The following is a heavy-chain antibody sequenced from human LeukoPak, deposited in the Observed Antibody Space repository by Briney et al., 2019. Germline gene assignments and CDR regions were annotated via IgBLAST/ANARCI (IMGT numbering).Heavy chain of an antibody. CDR2: IYPGDSDT. V-gene: IGHV5-51*01. D-gene: IGHD6-13*01. Sequence: GESLRISCKASGYSFTTYWIGWVRQMPGKGLEWMGIIYPGDSDTRYSPSFQGQVTISADKSISTAYLQWSSLKASDTAMYYCARLEQQLVHLDYWGQGTLVTVSS. CDR3: ARLEQQLVHLDY. CDR1: GYSFTTYW. J-gene: IGHJ4*02.